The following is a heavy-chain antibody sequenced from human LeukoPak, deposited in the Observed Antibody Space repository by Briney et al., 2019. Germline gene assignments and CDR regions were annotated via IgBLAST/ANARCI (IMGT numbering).Heavy chain of an antibody. CDR1: GFTFDDYG. CDR3: ARSYGSGTTEYYYYYYYMDV. V-gene: IGHV3-20*04. J-gene: IGHJ6*03. Sequence: GGSLRLSCAASGFTFDDYGMSWVRQAPGKGLEWVSGINWNGGSTGYADSVKGRFTISRDNAKNSLYLQMNSLRAEDTALYYCARSYGSGTTEYYYYYYYMDVWGKGTTVTISS. D-gene: IGHD3-10*01. CDR2: INWNGGST.